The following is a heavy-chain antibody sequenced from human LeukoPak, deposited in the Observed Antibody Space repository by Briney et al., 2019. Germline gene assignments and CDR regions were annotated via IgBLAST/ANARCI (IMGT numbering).Heavy chain of an antibody. D-gene: IGHD6-19*01. Sequence: GESLKISCKGSGYSFTSYWIGWVRQMRGKGLEWMGISYPGDSVTRYSPAYQGQVTISAAKSISPAYLQWSTLKASDTAMYYCGLKWLVQPADAFDIWGQGTMVTVSS. J-gene: IGHJ3*02. CDR3: GLKWLVQPADAFDI. CDR2: SYPGDSVT. CDR1: GYSFTSYW. V-gene: IGHV5-51*01.